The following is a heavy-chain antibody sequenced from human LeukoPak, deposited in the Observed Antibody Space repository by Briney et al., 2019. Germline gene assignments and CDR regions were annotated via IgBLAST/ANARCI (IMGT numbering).Heavy chain of an antibody. CDR2: IYTSGST. CDR3: ARGVDSSGYQHKGFGP. D-gene: IGHD3-22*01. Sequence: SETLSLTCTVSGGSISSGSYYWSWIRQPAGKGLEWIGRIYTSGSTNYNPSLKSRVTISVDTSRNQFSLKLSSVTAADTAVYYCARGVDSSGYQHKGFGPWGQGTLVTVSS. J-gene: IGHJ5*02. V-gene: IGHV4-61*02. CDR1: GGSISSGSYY.